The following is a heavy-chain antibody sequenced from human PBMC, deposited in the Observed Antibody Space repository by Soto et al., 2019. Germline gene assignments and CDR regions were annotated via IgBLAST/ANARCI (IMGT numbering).Heavy chain of an antibody. Sequence: SETLSLTCTVSGGSISSGDYYWSWIRQPPGKGLEWIGYIYYSGSTYYNPSLKRRVTISVDTSKNQFSLKLSSVTAADTAVYYCARGTYYDFWSALSSPYYYYGMDVWGQGTTVTVSS. D-gene: IGHD3-3*01. CDR3: ARGTYYDFWSALSSPYYYYGMDV. CDR1: GGSISSGDYY. J-gene: IGHJ6*02. V-gene: IGHV4-30-4*01. CDR2: IYYSGST.